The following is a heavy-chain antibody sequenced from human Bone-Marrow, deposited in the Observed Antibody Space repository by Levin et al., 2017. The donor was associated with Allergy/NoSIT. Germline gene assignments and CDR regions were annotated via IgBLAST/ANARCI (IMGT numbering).Heavy chain of an antibody. V-gene: IGHV4-30-4*01. CDR3: ARNYGDYVFQN. J-gene: IGHJ4*02. CDR1: GGSIRSNDYY. CDR2: ILQSGST. Sequence: SQTLSLTCTVSGGSIRSNDYYWSWIRQPPGKGLEWIGHILQSGSTDYNPSLKSRLTMSVDTSRNQFSLRLSSVTAADTAVYYCARNYGDYVFQNWGQGTLVTVSS. D-gene: IGHD4-17*01.